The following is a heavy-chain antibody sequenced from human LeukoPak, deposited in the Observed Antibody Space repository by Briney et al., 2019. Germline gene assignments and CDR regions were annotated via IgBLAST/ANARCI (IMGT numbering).Heavy chain of an antibody. J-gene: IGHJ6*02. V-gene: IGHV3-23*01. Sequence: LPGGSLRLSCAASGFTFSSYVMSWVRQAPGKGLEWLSAISDSGGSTYYADSVKGRFTISRDNSKNTLYLQMNSLRAEDTAVYYCARDLSGYSSGWIGWGYYYGMDVWGQGTTVTVSS. CDR3: ARDLSGYSSGWIGWGYYYGMDV. D-gene: IGHD6-19*01. CDR2: ISDSGGST. CDR1: GFTFSSYV.